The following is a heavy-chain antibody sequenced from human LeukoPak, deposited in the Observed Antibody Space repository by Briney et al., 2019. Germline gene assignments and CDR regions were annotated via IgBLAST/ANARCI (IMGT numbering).Heavy chain of an antibody. CDR1: GFTFSSYA. Sequence: GGSLRLSCAASGFTFSSYAMSWVRQAPGKGLEWVSAISGSGGSTYYADSVKGRFTISRDNSKNTLYLQMISLRAEDTAVYYCAKDKDTAMVSNWFDPWGQGTLVTVSS. CDR3: AKDKDTAMVSNWFDP. D-gene: IGHD5-18*01. CDR2: ISGSGGST. V-gene: IGHV3-23*01. J-gene: IGHJ5*02.